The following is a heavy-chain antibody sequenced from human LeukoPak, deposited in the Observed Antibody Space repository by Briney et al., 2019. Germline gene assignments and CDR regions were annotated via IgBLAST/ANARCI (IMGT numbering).Heavy chain of an antibody. D-gene: IGHD1-26*01. CDR1: GGSFSGYY. J-gene: IGHJ4*02. Sequence: PSETLSLTCAVYGGSFSGYYWSWIRQPPGKGLEWIGDINHSGSTNYNPSLKSRVTISVDTSKNQFSLKLSSVTAADTAVYYCARGCGGSYWVKKSYFDYWGQGTLVTVSS. CDR2: INHSGST. V-gene: IGHV4-34*01. CDR3: ARGCGGSYWVKKSYFDY.